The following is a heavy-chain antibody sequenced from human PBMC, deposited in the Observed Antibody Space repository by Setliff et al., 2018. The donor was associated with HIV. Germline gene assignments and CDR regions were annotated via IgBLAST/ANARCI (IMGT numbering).Heavy chain of an antibody. CDR2: IHYSGST. D-gene: IGHD6-19*01. CDR1: GDSISSGGHY. Sequence: SETLSLTCSVSGDSISSGGHYWSWIRQSPGKGLEWIGYIHYSGSTYFNPSLKSRVSISTDTSKNQFSLKLSSVTAADTAMYYCARRSGWSLDYWGQGTLVTVSS. CDR3: ARRSGWSLDY. V-gene: IGHV4-30-4*08. J-gene: IGHJ4*02.